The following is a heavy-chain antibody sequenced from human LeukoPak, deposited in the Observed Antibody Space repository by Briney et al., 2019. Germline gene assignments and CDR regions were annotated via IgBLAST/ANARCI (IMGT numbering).Heavy chain of an antibody. J-gene: IGHJ4*02. CDR3: ARRVTGTETLDY. D-gene: IGHD1-20*01. V-gene: IGHV4-39*01. CDR1: GGSISSSSYY. Sequence: PSETLSLTCTVSGGSISSSSYYWGWIRQPPGKGLEWIGSIYYSGSTYYNPSLKSRVTISVDTSKNQFSLKLSSVTAADTAVYYCARRVTGTETLDYWGQGTLVTVPS. CDR2: IYYSGST.